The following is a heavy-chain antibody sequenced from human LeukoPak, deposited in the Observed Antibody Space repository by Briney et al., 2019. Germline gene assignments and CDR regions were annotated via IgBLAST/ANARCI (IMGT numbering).Heavy chain of an antibody. D-gene: IGHD5/OR15-5a*01. CDR1: GFTFSSYA. Sequence: PGGSLRLSCAASGFTFSSYAMSWVRQAPGKGLEWVSAISGSGGSTYYADSVKGRFTISRDNSKNTLYLQMNSLRAEDTAVYYCVRGVSDYFNWFDPWGQGTLVTVSS. J-gene: IGHJ5*02. V-gene: IGHV3-23*01. CDR2: ISGSGGST. CDR3: VRGVSDYFNWFDP.